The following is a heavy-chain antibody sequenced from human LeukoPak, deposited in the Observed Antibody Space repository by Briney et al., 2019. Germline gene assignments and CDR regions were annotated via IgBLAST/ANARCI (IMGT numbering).Heavy chain of an antibody. J-gene: IGHJ3*02. Sequence: GGSLRLSCAASGFTFSSYGMHWVRQAPGKGLEWVAVISYDGSNKYYADSVKGRFTISRDNSKNTLYLQMNSLRAEDTAVYYCAKDRALYSGYDYVEAFDIWGQGTMVTVSS. CDR1: GFTFSSYG. CDR3: AKDRALYSGYDYVEAFDI. CDR2: ISYDGSNK. V-gene: IGHV3-30*18. D-gene: IGHD5-12*01.